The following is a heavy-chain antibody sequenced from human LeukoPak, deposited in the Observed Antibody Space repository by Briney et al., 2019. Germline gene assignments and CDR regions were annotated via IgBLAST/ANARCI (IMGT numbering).Heavy chain of an antibody. D-gene: IGHD3-16*01. Sequence: GSLRLSCTASGFKFEDFGMTRGRPAPGKGLEWVSSANWNGESTGYADSVKGRFTISRDNAKKSLYLQMNSLRAEDTALYYCARSEGSWGNYYFDYWGQGTLVTVSS. CDR1: GFKFEDFG. J-gene: IGHJ4*02. CDR3: ARSEGSWGNYYFDY. CDR2: ANWNGEST. V-gene: IGHV3-20*04.